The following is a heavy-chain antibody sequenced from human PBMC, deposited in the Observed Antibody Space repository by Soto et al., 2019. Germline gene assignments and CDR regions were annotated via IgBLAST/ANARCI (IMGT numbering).Heavy chain of an antibody. CDR1: GGSMSSHY. V-gene: IGHV4-59*11. J-gene: IGHJ4*02. CDR3: ARADPDASVGY. D-gene: IGHD3-16*01. CDR2: ISCSGST. Sequence: SYTLYLTCTVSGGSMSSHYCTWLRQLPGTGLEWIGYISCSGSTYYNPSVKSRVTISADTSRNQFSLKLSSVIAADTAVYYCARADPDASVGYWGEGTLVTVSP.